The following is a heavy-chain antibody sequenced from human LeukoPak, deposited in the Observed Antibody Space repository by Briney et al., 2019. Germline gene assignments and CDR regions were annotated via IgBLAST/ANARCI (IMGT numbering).Heavy chain of an antibody. CDR3: ARWVQYYYDSSGVFGDY. V-gene: IGHV4-34*09. D-gene: IGHD3-22*01. CDR2: INHSGST. Sequence: PSETLSLTCAVYGGSFSGYYWSWIRQPPGKGLKWIGEINHSGSTNYNPSLKSRLTMSIDTSKNQFSLKLSSVTAADTAVYYCARWVQYYYDSSGVFGDYWGQGALVTVSS. CDR1: GGSFSGYY. J-gene: IGHJ4*02.